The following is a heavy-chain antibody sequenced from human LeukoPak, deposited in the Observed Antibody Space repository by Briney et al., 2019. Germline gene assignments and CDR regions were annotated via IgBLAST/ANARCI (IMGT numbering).Heavy chain of an antibody. J-gene: IGHJ3*02. CDR3: ASFPIAVAGNDAFDI. CDR2: IYYSGST. Sequence: PSETLSLTCTVSGGSISSSSYYWGWIRQPPGKGLEWIGSIYYSGSTYYNPSLKSRVTISVDTSKNQFSLKLSSVTAADTAVYYCASFPIAVAGNDAFDIWGQGTMVTVSS. CDR1: GGSISSSSYY. V-gene: IGHV4-39*07. D-gene: IGHD6-19*01.